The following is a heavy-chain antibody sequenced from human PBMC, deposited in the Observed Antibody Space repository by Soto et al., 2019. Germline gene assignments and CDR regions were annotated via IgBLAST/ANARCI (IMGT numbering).Heavy chain of an antibody. V-gene: IGHV4-59*01. J-gene: IGHJ6*03. CDR2: IYYSGST. Sequence: SETLSLTCTVSGGSISSYYWSWIRQPPGKGLEWIGYIYYSGSTNYNPSLKSRVTISVDTSKNQFSLKLSSVTAADTAVYYCARDARITGTTEAGGYYYYYYMDVWGKGTTVTVSS. D-gene: IGHD1-7*01. CDR1: GGSISSYY. CDR3: ARDARITGTTEAGGYYYYYYMDV.